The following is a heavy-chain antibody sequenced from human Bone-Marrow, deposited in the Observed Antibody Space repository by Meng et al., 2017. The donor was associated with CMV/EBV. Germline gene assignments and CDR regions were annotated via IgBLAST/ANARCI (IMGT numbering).Heavy chain of an antibody. CDR1: GFTFSSYG. Sequence: GESLKISCAASGFTFSSYGMHWVRQAPGKGLEWVGNIKQDGSEKYYVDSVKCRFTISRDNAKTSLYLQMNSLRAEDTAVYYCARRGYSYGYHIFDYWGQGTLVTVSS. J-gene: IGHJ4*02. CDR2: IKQDGSEK. CDR3: ARRGYSYGYHIFDY. V-gene: IGHV3-7*01. D-gene: IGHD5-18*01.